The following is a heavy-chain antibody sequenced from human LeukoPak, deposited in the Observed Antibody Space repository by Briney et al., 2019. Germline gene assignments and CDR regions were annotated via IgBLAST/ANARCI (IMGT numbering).Heavy chain of an antibody. J-gene: IGHJ4*02. CDR3: ARHRGSNLNRSFDF. CDR1: GGSISSFY. Sequence: SETLSLTCTVSGGSISSFYWSWIRQPPGKGLEWIGYSYYSGSTNYNPSLKSRVTISVDTSKSQFSLKHSSVIAADTAVYYCARHRGSNLNRSFDFWGQGTLVTVSS. CDR2: SYYSGST. V-gene: IGHV4-59*01. D-gene: IGHD1-14*01.